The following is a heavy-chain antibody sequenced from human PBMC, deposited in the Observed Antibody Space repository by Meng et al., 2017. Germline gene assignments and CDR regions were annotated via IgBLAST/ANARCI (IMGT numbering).Heavy chain of an antibody. CDR1: GFTFSSYW. CDR2: SNNDGSST. D-gene: IGHD2-2*01. J-gene: IGHJ4*02. V-gene: IGHV3-74*01. Sequence: GSLKISCAASGFTFSSYWMHWVRQAPGKGLVWVSRSNNDGSSTSHADSVKGRFTISRDNAKNTLYLQMNSLRAEDMALYYCAKADRALVNPSTIDYWGQGTLVTVSS. CDR3: AKADRALVNPSTIDY.